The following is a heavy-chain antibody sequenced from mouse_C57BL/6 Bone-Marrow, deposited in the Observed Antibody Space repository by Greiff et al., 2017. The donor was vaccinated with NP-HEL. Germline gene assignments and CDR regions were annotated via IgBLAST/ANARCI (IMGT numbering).Heavy chain of an antibody. CDR3: ARGAY. Sequence: QVQLQQSGAELVKPGASVKLSCKASGYEFSNYWMNWVKQRPGKGLEWIGQIYPGDGDTNYNGKLKDKATLTADKSSSTAYMQRSRLTSEDSSVYFCARGAYWGQGTLVTVSA. J-gene: IGHJ3*01. CDR2: IYPGDGDT. V-gene: IGHV1-80*01. CDR1: GYEFSNYW.